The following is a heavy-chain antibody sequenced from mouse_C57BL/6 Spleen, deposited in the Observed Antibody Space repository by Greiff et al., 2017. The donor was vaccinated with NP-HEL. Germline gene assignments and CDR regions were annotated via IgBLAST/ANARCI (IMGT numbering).Heavy chain of an antibody. D-gene: IGHD2-1*01. Sequence: QVQLKQSGPGLVQPSQSLSITCTVSGFSLTSYGVHWVRQSPGKGLEWLGVIWSGGSTDYNAAFISSLSISTDNSKSQFFFKMNSLQADDTAIYYCARNGDALIYYGNPAWFAYWGQGTLVTVSA. J-gene: IGHJ3*01. CDR1: GFSLTSYG. CDR2: IWSGGST. CDR3: ARNGDALIYYGNPAWFAY. V-gene: IGHV2-2*01.